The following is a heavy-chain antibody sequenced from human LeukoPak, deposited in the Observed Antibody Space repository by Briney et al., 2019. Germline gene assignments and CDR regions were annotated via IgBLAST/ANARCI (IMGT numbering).Heavy chain of an antibody. CDR3: AKDLGGIWFGELLGPYY. CDR2: ISGSGGDT. Sequence: GGSLRLSCAASGFTFSSYAMSWVRQAPGKGLEWVSAISGSGGDTYYTDSVKGRFTISRDNSENTPYLQMNSLRAEDTAVYYCAKDLGGIWFGELLGPYYWGQGTLVTVSS. D-gene: IGHD3-10*01. V-gene: IGHV3-23*01. CDR1: GFTFSSYA. J-gene: IGHJ4*02.